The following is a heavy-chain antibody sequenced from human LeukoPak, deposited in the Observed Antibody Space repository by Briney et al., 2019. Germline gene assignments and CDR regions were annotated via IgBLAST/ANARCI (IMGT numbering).Heavy chain of an antibody. D-gene: IGHD4-17*01. CDR3: ARAFSDYGYYELDF. CDR1: GGSFSGYY. V-gene: IGHV4-34*01. Sequence: SETLSLTCAVYGGSFSGYYWSWIRQPPGKGLEWIGEINHSGSTNYNPSLKSRVTISVDTSKNQFSLKLSSVTAADTAVYYCARAFSDYGYYELDFWGQGTRVTVSS. J-gene: IGHJ4*02. CDR2: INHSGST.